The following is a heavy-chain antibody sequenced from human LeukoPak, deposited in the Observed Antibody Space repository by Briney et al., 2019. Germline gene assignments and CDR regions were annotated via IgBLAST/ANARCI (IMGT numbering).Heavy chain of an antibody. CDR2: ST. D-gene: IGHD4-17*01. J-gene: IGHJ4*02. CDR1: GGSINSGDYH. Sequence: SETLSLTCTVSGGSINSGDYHWSWIRQPPGKGLEWIGSTYYQPSLKSRVSISVDISKNQFSLKLSSMTAADTAVYYCARGPTVTTDYWGQGTLVTVSS. V-gene: IGHV4-30-4*01. CDR3: ARGPTVTTDY.